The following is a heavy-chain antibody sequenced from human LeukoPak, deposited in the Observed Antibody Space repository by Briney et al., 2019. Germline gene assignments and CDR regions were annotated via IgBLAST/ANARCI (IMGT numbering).Heavy chain of an antibody. CDR2: MNPNSGNT. D-gene: IGHD5-18*01. CDR1: GYTFTSYD. Sequence: ASVKVSCKASGYTFTSYDINWVRQATGQGLEWMGWMNPNSGNTGYAQKFQGRVTMTRNTSISTAYMELSSLRSEDTAVYYCAREVGGYGYGTRNPFDYWGQGTLVTVSS. CDR3: AREVGGYGYGTRNPFDY. J-gene: IGHJ4*02. V-gene: IGHV1-8*01.